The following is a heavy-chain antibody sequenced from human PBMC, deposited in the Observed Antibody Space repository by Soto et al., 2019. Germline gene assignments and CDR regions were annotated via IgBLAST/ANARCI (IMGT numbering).Heavy chain of an antibody. CDR1: GGSISSYY. V-gene: IGHV4-4*07. CDR3: ASSSLYGSGSNAYYYYYYGMDV. D-gene: IGHD3-10*01. CDR2: IYTSGST. Sequence: SETLSLTCTVSGGSISSYYWSWIRQPAGKGLEWIGRIYTSGSTNYNPSLKSRVTMSVDTSKNQFSLKLSSVTAADTAVYYCASSSLYGSGSNAYYYYYYGMDVWGQGTTVT. J-gene: IGHJ6*02.